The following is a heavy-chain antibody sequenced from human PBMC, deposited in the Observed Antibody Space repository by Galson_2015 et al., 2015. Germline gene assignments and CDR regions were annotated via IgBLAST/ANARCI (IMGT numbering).Heavy chain of an antibody. V-gene: IGHV3-74*01. J-gene: IGHJ4*02. Sequence: SLRLSCAASGFTLSNYWMHWVRHGQGKGLVWVSGIKGDGSSTSYADSVKGRFTISRDNAKNTLYLQMNSLRAEDTAVYYCARGGSGWSLSSSIDYWGQGTLVTVSS. CDR1: GFTLSNYW. D-gene: IGHD6-19*01. CDR2: IKGDGSST. CDR3: ARGGSGWSLSSSIDY.